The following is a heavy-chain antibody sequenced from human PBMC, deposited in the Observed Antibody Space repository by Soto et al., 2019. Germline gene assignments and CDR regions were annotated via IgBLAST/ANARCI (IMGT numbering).Heavy chain of an antibody. D-gene: IGHD2-15*01. CDR2: IRNRIYRLTT. Sequence: EVQLVESGGGLVQPGGSLRVSCAASGFTFSDHYMEWVRQAPGKGLEWVGRIRNRIYRLTTEYAASVKDRFTISRDNSRNSLSLQLNSLKTEATAVYCRATSPSRPNTRWSGFDFWCQGTLVSVSS. V-gene: IGHV3-72*01. J-gene: IGHJ4*02. CDR1: GFTFSDHY. CDR3: ATSPSRPNTRWSGFDF.